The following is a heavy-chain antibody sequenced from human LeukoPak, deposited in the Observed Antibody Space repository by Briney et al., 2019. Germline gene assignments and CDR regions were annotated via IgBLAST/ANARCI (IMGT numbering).Heavy chain of an antibody. Sequence: GGSLRLSCAASGFTFSSYSMNWVRQAPGKGLEWVSYISSSSSTIYYADSVKGRFTISRDNAKNSLYLQMNSLRAEDTAVYYCARLAFGELLYPKYWGQGTLVTVSS. J-gene: IGHJ4*02. D-gene: IGHD3-10*01. CDR2: ISSSSSTI. CDR3: ARLAFGELLYPKY. V-gene: IGHV3-48*04. CDR1: GFTFSSYS.